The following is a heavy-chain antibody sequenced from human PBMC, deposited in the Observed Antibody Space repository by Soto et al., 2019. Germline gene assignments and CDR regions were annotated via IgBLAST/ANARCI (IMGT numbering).Heavy chain of an antibody. CDR2: IYNSGST. CDR1: GGSISSSSYY. J-gene: IGHJ6*03. CDR3: ASSRSYYYYYMDV. V-gene: IGHV4-39*01. Sequence: QLQLQESGPGLVKPSETLSLTCTVSGGSISSSSYYWGWIRQPPGKGLEWIGSIYNSGSTYYNPSLKSRVTISVDTSKNQFSLKLISVTAADTAVYYCASSRSYYYYYMDVWGKGTTVTVSS.